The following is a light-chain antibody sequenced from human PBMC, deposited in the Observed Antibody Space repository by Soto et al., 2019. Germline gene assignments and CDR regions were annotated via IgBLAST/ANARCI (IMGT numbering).Light chain of an antibody. CDR3: QLSYSTPR. CDR1: QTIRNY. J-gene: IGKJ4*01. V-gene: IGKV1-39*01. Sequence: DIQMTQSPSPLSASVGDRVTITCRASQTIRNYLNWYQQKPGEAPKLLIYAASRLQSGVPSRFSGSGSGTDFTLTINTLQPEDIATYYCQLSYSTPRFGGGTKVEIK. CDR2: AAS.